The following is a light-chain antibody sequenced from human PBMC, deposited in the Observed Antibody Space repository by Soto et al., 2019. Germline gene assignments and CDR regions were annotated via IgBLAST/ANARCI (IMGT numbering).Light chain of an antibody. CDR1: QGISSY. V-gene: IGKV1-9*01. Sequence: DIQLTQSPSFLSASVGDRFTMTCRASQGISSYLSWYQQKPGKAPKILIYAASTLQTGVPSRFSGSGSGTDFTLTISSLQPEDFATYYCQQLNSYPLTFGGGTKVDI. CDR3: QQLNSYPLT. CDR2: AAS. J-gene: IGKJ4*01.